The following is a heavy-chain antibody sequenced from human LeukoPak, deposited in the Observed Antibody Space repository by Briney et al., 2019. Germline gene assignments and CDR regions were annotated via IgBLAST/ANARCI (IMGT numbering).Heavy chain of an antibody. Sequence: GGSLRLSCAASGFTFSRFAMHWVRQAPGKGLEWVAVISIDGSREHYADSVKGRFTISRDNSKNTVYLQMNSLRPEDTAVYYCTREEEDDFWSGFDFWGQGTLVTVSS. CDR1: GFTFSRFA. V-gene: IGHV3-30*01. J-gene: IGHJ4*02. CDR3: TREEEDDFWSGFDF. CDR2: ISIDGSRE. D-gene: IGHD3-3*01.